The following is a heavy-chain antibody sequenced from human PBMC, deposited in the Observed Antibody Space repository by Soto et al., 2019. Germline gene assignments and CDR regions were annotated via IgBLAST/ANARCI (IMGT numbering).Heavy chain of an antibody. J-gene: IGHJ4*02. V-gene: IGHV3-23*01. D-gene: IGHD6-19*01. CDR1: GFTFSSYA. CDR2: ISGSGGST. CDR3: AKAKLGWYSSGWHKAPNDY. Sequence: GGSLRLSCAASGFTFSSYAMSWVRQAPGKGLEWVSAISGSGGSTYYADSVKGRFTISRDNSKNTLYLQMNSLRAEDTAVYYCAKAKLGWYSSGWHKAPNDYWGQGTLVTVSS.